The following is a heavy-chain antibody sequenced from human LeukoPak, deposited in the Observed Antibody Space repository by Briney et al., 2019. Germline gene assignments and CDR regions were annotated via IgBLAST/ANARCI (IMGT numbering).Heavy chain of an antibody. CDR1: GYTVTSSD. CDR2: IDPNSGRT. V-gene: IGHV1-8*01. D-gene: IGHD6-13*01. J-gene: IGHJ4*02. Sequence: ASVNVSCKSAGYTVTSSDSNWVRLAAGQGMEWMGWIDPNSGRTGYAQKFQGRVTMTANTSISTAYMELSSLRFDATAVYYCARGRSGLAAAGTYDYWGQGTLITVSS. CDR3: ARGRSGLAAAGTYDY.